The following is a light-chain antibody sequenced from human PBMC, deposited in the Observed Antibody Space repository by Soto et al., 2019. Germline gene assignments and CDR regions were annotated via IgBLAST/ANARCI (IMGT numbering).Light chain of an antibody. Sequence: EIVLTQSPGTLSLSPGERATLSCRASQSVSSSYLAWYQQKPGQAPRLLICGASSRATGIPDRFSGSGSGTDFTLTISRLEPEDFAVYYCQQYGSSQITFGQGTRLEI. V-gene: IGKV3-20*01. CDR1: QSVSSSY. J-gene: IGKJ5*01. CDR2: GAS. CDR3: QQYGSSQIT.